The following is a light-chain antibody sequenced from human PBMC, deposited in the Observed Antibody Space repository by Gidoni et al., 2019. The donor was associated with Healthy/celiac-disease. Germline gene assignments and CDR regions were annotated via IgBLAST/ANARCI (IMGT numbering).Light chain of an antibody. Sequence: DIVMTQTPLPLSVTPRQPASIPCKSSQSLLHSDGKTYLYWYLQKPGQSPQLLIYAVSSRFSGVPDRFSGSGSGTDFTLKISRVEAEDVGVYYCMQGIHFPRTFGQGTKVEIK. V-gene: IGKV2-29*02. CDR3: MQGIHFPRT. CDR2: AVS. J-gene: IGKJ1*01. CDR1: QSLLHSDGKTY.